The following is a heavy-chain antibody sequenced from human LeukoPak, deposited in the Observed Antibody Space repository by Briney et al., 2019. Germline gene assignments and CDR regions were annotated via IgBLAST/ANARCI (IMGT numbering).Heavy chain of an antibody. V-gene: IGHV3-33*01. D-gene: IGHD3-16*01. Sequence: PGGSLRLSCSASGFTFCSYGMRWVRQAPGKGLECVAVIWHDGSNKYYADSVKGRFTISRDNSKNTLYLQMNSLRAEDTAVYYCARDQGDTMITPGDDAFDIWGQGTMVTVSS. CDR3: ARDQGDTMITPGDDAFDI. J-gene: IGHJ3*02. CDR1: GFTFCSYG. CDR2: IWHDGSNK.